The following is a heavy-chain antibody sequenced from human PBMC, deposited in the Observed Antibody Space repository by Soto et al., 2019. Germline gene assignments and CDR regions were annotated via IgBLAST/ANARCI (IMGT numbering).Heavy chain of an antibody. CDR2: SGNT. Sequence: QVQLVQSGAEVKKPGASVTVSCKASGYTFSRHGISWVRQAPGQGLEWMAWSGNTNYAQKFQGRLTMTTNPSTRTAYKEERSLRSDDTAVYYCARGADDFSSGYYFEYWGQGALVTVSS. D-gene: IGHD3-3*01. CDR3: ARGADDFSSGYYFEY. CDR1: GYTFSRHG. V-gene: IGHV1-18*04. J-gene: IGHJ4*02.